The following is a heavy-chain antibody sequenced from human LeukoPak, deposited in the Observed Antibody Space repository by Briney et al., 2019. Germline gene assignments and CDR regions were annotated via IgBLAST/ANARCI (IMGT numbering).Heavy chain of an antibody. Sequence: GGSLRLSCAASAFTFNSYAMSWVRQAPGKGLEWVSAISGSGANTYYADSVKGRFTISRDNSKNTLYLQMNNLRAEDTAVYYCAKCRVGAANFDYWGQGTLVTVSS. J-gene: IGHJ4*02. CDR2: ISGSGANT. CDR3: AKCRVGAANFDY. D-gene: IGHD1-26*01. V-gene: IGHV3-23*01. CDR1: AFTFNSYA.